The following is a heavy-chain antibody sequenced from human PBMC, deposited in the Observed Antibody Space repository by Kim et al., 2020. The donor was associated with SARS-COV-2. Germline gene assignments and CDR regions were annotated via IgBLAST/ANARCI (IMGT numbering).Heavy chain of an antibody. CDR3: ARDLRSTSADYYFDY. CDR2: ISGDGSSK. V-gene: IGHV3-74*03. CDR1: GFTFSSFW. Sequence: GGSLRLSCAASGFTFSSFWIHWVRQAPGKGLVWVSGISGDGSSKSYADPVKGRFTISRDNAKNTVYLQMNSLRAEDTAIYFCARDLRSTSADYYFDYWGQGILVTVSS. J-gene: IGHJ4*02. D-gene: IGHD2-2*01.